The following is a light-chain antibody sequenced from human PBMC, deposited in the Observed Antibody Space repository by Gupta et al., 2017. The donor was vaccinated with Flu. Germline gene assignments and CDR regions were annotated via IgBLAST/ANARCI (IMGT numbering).Light chain of an antibody. CDR2: WAS. CDR3: QQYYTTPRT. V-gene: IGKV4-1*01. Sequence: DIVLTHSPDSLSVSLGERATINCKSSQSVLYSSNNKNYLAWYQQKPGQPPKLLIYWASTRESGVPDRFSGSGSGTDFSLTITSLQAEDVALYYCQQYYTTPRTFGQGTKVEIK. CDR1: QSVLYSSNNKNY. J-gene: IGKJ1*01.